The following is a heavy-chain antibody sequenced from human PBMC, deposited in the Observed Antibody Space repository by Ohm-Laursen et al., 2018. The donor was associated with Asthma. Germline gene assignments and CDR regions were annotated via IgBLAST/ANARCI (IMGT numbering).Heavy chain of an antibody. CDR1: GFTFSSYG. Sequence: SLRLSCAASGFTFSSYGMHWVRQAPGKGLEWVAVIWYDGSNKYYADSVKGRFTISRDNSKNTLYLQMNSLRAEDTAVYYCARDRYYDSSGYRYWYFDLWGRGTLVTVSS. J-gene: IGHJ2*01. V-gene: IGHV3-33*01. CDR2: IWYDGSNK. D-gene: IGHD3-22*01. CDR3: ARDRYYDSSGYRYWYFDL.